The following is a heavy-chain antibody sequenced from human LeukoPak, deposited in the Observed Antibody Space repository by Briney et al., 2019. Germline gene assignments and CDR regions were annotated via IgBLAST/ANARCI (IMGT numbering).Heavy chain of an antibody. CDR3: ARLAPCGNDYGCGSHFDY. CDR1: GGSISSYY. V-gene: IGHV4-59*08. Sequence: SETLSLTRTVSGGSISSYYWSWIRQPPGKGLEYIGYIYYSGSTNYNPSLKSRVTISVDTSKNQFSLRLSSVTAADTAVYYCARLAPCGNDYGCGSHFDYWGQGTLVTVPS. CDR2: IYYSGST. J-gene: IGHJ4*02. D-gene: IGHD4/OR15-4a*01.